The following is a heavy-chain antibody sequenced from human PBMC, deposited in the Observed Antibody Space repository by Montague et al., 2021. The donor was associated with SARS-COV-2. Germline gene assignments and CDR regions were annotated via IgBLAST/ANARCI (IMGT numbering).Heavy chain of an antibody. V-gene: IGHV4-39*01. Sequence: SETLSLTCTVSGGSISSSSYYWGWIRQPPGKGLEWIGSIYYSGSTYYNPSLKSRVTISVDTSKNQFSLKLSSVTAADTAVYYCASSGGAVPTSPYYYGMDDWGQGTMVTVSS. J-gene: IGHJ6*02. D-gene: IGHD1-1*01. CDR2: IYYSGST. CDR1: GGSISSSSYY. CDR3: ASSGGAVPTSPYYYGMDD.